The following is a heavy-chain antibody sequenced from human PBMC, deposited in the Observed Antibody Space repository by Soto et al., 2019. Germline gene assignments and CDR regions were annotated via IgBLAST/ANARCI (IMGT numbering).Heavy chain of an antibody. D-gene: IGHD2-15*01. V-gene: IGHV3-30*03. CDR2: ISYSGSEK. Sequence: QVQLVESGGGVVRPGRSLRLSCAVSGFTFTSHDMHWVRQAPGKGLEWVAFISYSGSEKSYADSVKGRLTISRDNSKNTLYLQMDSLRAEDTAVYYCAIRGRGQMYYGMDVWGQGTAVTVSS. J-gene: IGHJ6*02. CDR1: GFTFTSHD. CDR3: AIRGRGQMYYGMDV.